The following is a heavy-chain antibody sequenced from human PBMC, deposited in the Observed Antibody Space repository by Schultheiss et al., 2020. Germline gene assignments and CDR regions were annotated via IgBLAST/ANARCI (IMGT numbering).Heavy chain of an antibody. CDR2: IYYSGST. CDR1: GAFISNGYY. J-gene: IGHJ6*03. Sequence: SETLSLTCVVSGAFISNGYYWSWIRQHPGKGLEWIGYIYYSGSTYYNPSLKSRVTISVDTSKNQFSLKLSSVTAADTAVYYCARSGSLDYYYMDVWGKGTTVTVSS. V-gene: IGHV4-31*11. CDR3: ARSGSLDYYYMDV. D-gene: IGHD1-26*01.